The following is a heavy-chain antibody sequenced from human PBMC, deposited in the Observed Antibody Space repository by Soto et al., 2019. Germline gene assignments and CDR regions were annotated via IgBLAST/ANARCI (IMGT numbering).Heavy chain of an antibody. D-gene: IGHD3-3*01. CDR1: GGTFGSYA. Sequence: ASVKVSCKASGGTFGSYAISWVRQAPGQGLEWMGGIIPIFGTANYAQKFQGRVTITADESTSTAYMELSSLRSEDTAVYYCARGGITIFGVVTHIDYWGQGTLVTVSS. CDR2: IIPIFGTA. V-gene: IGHV1-69*13. J-gene: IGHJ4*02. CDR3: ARGGITIFGVVTHIDY.